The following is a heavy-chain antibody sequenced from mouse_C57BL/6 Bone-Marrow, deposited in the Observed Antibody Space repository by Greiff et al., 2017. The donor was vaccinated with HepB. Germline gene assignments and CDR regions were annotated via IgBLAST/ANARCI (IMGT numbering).Heavy chain of an antibody. D-gene: IGHD2-14*01. CDR1: GYTFTEYT. V-gene: IGHV1-62-2*01. J-gene: IGHJ3*01. CDR2: VYPGSGSI. Sequence: QVHVKQSGAELVKPGASVKLSCKASGYTFTEYTTHWVKQRSGQGLEWIGWVYPGSGSIKYNEKFKDKATLTADKSSSTVYMELSRLTSEDSAVYFCARHEDGYPFAYWGQGTLVTVSA. CDR3: ARHEDGYPFAY.